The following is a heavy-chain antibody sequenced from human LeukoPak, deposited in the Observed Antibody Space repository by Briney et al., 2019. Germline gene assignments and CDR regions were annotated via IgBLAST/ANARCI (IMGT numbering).Heavy chain of an antibody. CDR2: IYYSGST. D-gene: IGHD3-9*01. Sequence: PSETLSLTCTVSGGSISSYYWSWIRQPPGKGLEWIGYIYYSGSTNYNPSLKSRVTISVDTSKNQFSLKLSSVTAADTAVYYCARGLYYDILTGYYTPLDYWGQGTLVTVSS. CDR3: ARGLYYDILTGYYTPLDY. V-gene: IGHV4-59*01. CDR1: GGSISSYY. J-gene: IGHJ4*02.